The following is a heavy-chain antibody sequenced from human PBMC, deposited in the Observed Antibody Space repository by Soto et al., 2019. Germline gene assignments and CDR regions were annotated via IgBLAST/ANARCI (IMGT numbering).Heavy chain of an antibody. CDR1: GFTFSNYD. D-gene: IGHD2-21*01. V-gene: IGHV3-13*01. J-gene: IGHJ4*02. Sequence: EVQLVESGGGLVQPGGSLRLSCATSGFTFSNYDMHWVRQVTGKGLEWVSCIDTAGGTYYPGSVKGRFTISRENAKNSLYLQMNSLRAGDTAVYYCARVRAYCRGECYPDYWGQGTLVTVSS. CDR3: ARVRAYCRGECYPDY. CDR2: IDTAGGT.